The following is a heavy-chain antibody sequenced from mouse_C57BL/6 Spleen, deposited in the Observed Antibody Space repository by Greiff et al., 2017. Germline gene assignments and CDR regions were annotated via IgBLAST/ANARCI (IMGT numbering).Heavy chain of an antibody. Sequence: QVQLQQPGAELVMPGASVKLSCKASGYTFTSYWMHWVKQRPGQGLEWIGEIDPSDSYTNYNQKFKGKSTLTVDKSSSTAYMQLSSLTSEDTAVYYCARVPIYYGPYFDYWGQGTTLTVSS. CDR3: ARVPIYYGPYFDY. D-gene: IGHD2-1*01. CDR1: GYTFTSYW. J-gene: IGHJ2*01. V-gene: IGHV1-69*01. CDR2: IDPSDSYT.